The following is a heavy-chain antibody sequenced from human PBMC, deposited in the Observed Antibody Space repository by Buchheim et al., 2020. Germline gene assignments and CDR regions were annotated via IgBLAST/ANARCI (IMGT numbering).Heavy chain of an antibody. CDR3: TTDIGSSVCRVAGTGRCYNFDY. Sequence: EVQLVESGGGLVKPGGSLRLSCAASGFTFSNAWMSWVRQAPGKGLEWVGRIKSKTDGGTTDYAAPVKGRFTISRDDSKNTLYLQMNSLKTEDTAVYYCTTDIGSSVCRVAGTGRCYNFDYWGQGTL. J-gene: IGHJ4*02. CDR1: GFTFSNAW. V-gene: IGHV3-15*01. CDR2: IKSKTDGGTT. D-gene: IGHD6-19*01.